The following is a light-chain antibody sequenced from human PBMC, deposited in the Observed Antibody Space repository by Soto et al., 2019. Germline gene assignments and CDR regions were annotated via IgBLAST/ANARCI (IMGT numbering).Light chain of an antibody. V-gene: IGKV1D-12*01. CDR3: QQAYTFPRK. Sequence: DMQVTQSPSSVSASVADTGTISCRASQDISHYLAWYQQKPGKAPKLLIYGASSLQSGVPSRFSGSGSGTDFTLTISSLQPEDLATFYCQQAYTFPRKFGQGTKVDIK. CDR2: GAS. CDR1: QDISHY. J-gene: IGKJ1*01.